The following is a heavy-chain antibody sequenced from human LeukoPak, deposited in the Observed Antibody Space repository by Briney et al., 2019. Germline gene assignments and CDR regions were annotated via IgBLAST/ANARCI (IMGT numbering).Heavy chain of an antibody. Sequence: ASVRVSCKASGYTFSTYPLNWVRQAPGQGLEWMGWINTNTGSPTYAQGLTGRFVFSLDTSVSTAFLQISSLKAEDTALYYCARHFPLGGTVAGIDYWGQGTLVTVSA. D-gene: IGHD6-19*01. CDR1: GYTFSTYP. J-gene: IGHJ4*02. CDR2: INTNTGSP. V-gene: IGHV7-4-1*02. CDR3: ARHFPLGGTVAGIDY.